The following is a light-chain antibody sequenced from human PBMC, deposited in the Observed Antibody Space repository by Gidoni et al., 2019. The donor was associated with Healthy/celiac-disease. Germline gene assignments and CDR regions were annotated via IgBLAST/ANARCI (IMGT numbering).Light chain of an antibody. CDR3: QQYYSYPRVT. J-gene: IGKJ5*01. CDR2: AAS. Sequence: AIWMTQPPSSFSASTGDRVTITCRASQGISSYLAWYQQKPGKAPKLLIYAASTLQSGVPSRFSGSGSGTDFTLTISCLQSEDFATYYCQQYYSYPRVTFGQGTRLEIK. V-gene: IGKV1-8*01. CDR1: QGISSY.